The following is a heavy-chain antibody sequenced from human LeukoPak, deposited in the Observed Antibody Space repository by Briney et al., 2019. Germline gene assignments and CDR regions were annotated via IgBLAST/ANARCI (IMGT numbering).Heavy chain of an antibody. CDR1: GGTFSSHA. J-gene: IGHJ1*01. CDR3: ARDSSEFRSLIPH. Sequence: SVKVSCKASGGTFSSHAISWVRQAPGQGLEWMGGIIPIFGTAKYAQKFQGRVTITADESTSTAYMELSSRRSEDTAVYYCARDSSEFRSLIPHWGQGTLVTVSS. D-gene: IGHD2-21*01. V-gene: IGHV1-69*13. CDR2: IIPIFGTA.